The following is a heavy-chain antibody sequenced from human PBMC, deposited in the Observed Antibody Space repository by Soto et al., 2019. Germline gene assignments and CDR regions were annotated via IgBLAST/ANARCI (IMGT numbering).Heavy chain of an antibody. CDR1: GFTFSNAW. J-gene: IGHJ4*01. Sequence: GGSLRLSCAASGFTFSNAWINWVRQAPGKGLEWVGRIKSKTDGGTTDLAEPVKGRFAISRDDSNNMVYLQMSSLKIEDTAVYYCTTDSYSTIIIVRFDYWGHGTLVTVSS. CDR3: TTDSYSTIIIVRFDY. D-gene: IGHD3-22*01. CDR2: IKSKTDGGTT. V-gene: IGHV3-15*07.